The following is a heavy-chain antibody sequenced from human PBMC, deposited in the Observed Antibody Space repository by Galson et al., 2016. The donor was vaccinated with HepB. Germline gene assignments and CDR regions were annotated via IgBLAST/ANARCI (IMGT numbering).Heavy chain of an antibody. D-gene: IGHD6-19*01. CDR1: GGTFSTYA. J-gene: IGHJ4*02. CDR3: ARDGTYSSGWYFDY. V-gene: IGHV1-69*13. Sequence: SVKVSCKASGGTFSTYAITWVRQAPGQGLEWMGGIVPVFGTTKYAQKFEGRVTMTADESTGTAYIELNSLISEDTAVYYCARDGTYSSGWYFDYWGQGTLVTVSS. CDR2: IVPVFGTT.